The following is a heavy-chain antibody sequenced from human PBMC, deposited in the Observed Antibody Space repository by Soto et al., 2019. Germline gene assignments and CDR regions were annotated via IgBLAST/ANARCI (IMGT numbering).Heavy chain of an antibody. CDR1: GFTFSSVA. Sequence: GGSLSLSCAASGFTFSSVAMTWVRQAQGAGLEWVSSISGTDDYTYYSDSVKGRFTISRDNARNTLFLHMSNLRADDTAMYYCAKGRRQSAATVQEFIDLWGLGTLVTVSS. V-gene: IGHV3-23*01. J-gene: IGHJ5*02. D-gene: IGHD3-10*01. CDR2: ISGTDDYT. CDR3: AKGRRQSAATVQEFIDL.